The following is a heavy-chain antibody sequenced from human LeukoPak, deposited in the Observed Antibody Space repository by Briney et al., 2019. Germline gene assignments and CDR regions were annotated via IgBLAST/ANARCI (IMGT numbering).Heavy chain of an antibody. CDR1: GYSMRNGYY. J-gene: IGHJ4*02. D-gene: IGHD2-2*01. Sequence: SETLSLTCAVSGYSMRNGYYWGWIRQPPGKGLEWIGSIYYSGSTYYNPSLMSRVTISVDTSKNHFSLKVSSVTAADTAVYYCARDIVVVPAAIELFDYWGQGILVTVSS. V-gene: IGHV4-38-2*01. CDR2: IYYSGST. CDR3: ARDIVVVPAAIELFDY.